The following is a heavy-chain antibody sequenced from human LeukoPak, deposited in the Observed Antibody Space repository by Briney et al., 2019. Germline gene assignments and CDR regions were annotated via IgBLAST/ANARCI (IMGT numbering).Heavy chain of an antibody. V-gene: IGHV3-48*01. CDR1: GFTFSSYA. J-gene: IGHJ6*03. D-gene: IGHD2-21*02. Sequence: GGSLRLSCAASGFTFSSYAMSGVRQAPGKGLERVSAISSSSSTIYYADSVKGRFTISRDNAKNSLYLQMNSLRVEDTAVYYCARAYCGGDCYSYYYYYMDVWGKGTTVTVSS. CDR2: ISSSSSTI. CDR3: ARAYCGGDCYSYYYYYMDV.